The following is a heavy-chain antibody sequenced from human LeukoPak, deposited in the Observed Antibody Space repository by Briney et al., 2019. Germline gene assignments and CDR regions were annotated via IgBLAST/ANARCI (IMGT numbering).Heavy chain of an antibody. Sequence: SETLSLTCTVSGGSISSYYWSWIRRPAGKGLEWIGRIYTSGSTNYNPSLKSRVTMSVDTSKNQFSLKLSSVTAADTAVYYCASCPVAAKYYYYYMDVWGKGTTVTVSS. V-gene: IGHV4-4*07. D-gene: IGHD2-15*01. CDR1: GGSISSYY. CDR3: ASCPVAAKYYYYYMDV. CDR2: IYTSGST. J-gene: IGHJ6*03.